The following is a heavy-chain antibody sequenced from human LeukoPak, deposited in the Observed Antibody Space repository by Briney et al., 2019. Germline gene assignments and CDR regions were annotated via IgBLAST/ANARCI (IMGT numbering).Heavy chain of an antibody. CDR3: AKDPGYCSSTSCYAWFDP. J-gene: IGHJ5*02. CDR1: GFTFSSYA. CDR2: ISGSGGST. Sequence: GGSLRLSCAASGFTFSSYAVSWVRQAPGKGLEWVSAISGSGGSTYYADSVKGRFTISRDNSKNTLYLQMNSLRAEDTAVYYCAKDPGYCSSTSCYAWFDPWGQGTLVTVSS. V-gene: IGHV3-23*01. D-gene: IGHD2-2*01.